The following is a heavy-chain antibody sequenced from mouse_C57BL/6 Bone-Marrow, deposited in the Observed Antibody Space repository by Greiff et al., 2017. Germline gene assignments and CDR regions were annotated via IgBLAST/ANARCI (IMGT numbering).Heavy chain of an antibody. V-gene: IGHV5-6*01. CDR3: ARQGRTGFAY. J-gene: IGHJ3*01. CDR1: GFTFSSYG. CDR2: ISTGGSYT. Sequence: EVQLVESGGDLVKPGGSLKLSCAASGFTFSSYGMSWVRQTPDKRLEWVATISTGGSYTYYPDSVKGRFTISRDNAKNTLYLHMSSLKSEDTAVDYCARQGRTGFAYWGQGTLVTVSA.